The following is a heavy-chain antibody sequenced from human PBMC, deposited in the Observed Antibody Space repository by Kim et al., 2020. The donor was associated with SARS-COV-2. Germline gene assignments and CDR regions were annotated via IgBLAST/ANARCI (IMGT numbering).Heavy chain of an antibody. CDR2: VHGGGDGI. J-gene: IGHJ2*01. Sequence: GGSLRLSCAASGFAFGRFAMTWVRQAPGKGLEWVSIVHGGGDGISYADSVKGRFTISRDNSKNALYLQMNSLKGEDTAVYYCAKGRGPELVNWHFDVWDRGTLVTVSS. V-gene: IGHV3-23*01. CDR1: GFAFGRFA. CDR3: AKGRGPELVNWHFDV. D-gene: IGHD6-6*01.